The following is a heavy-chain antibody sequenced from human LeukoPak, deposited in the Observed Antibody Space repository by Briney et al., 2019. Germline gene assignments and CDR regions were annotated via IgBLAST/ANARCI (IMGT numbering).Heavy chain of an antibody. D-gene: IGHD2-21*02. CDR1: GLTFNSYA. CDR2: ISGSGGGT. Sequence: GGSLRLSCAASGLTFNSYAMHWVRQAPGKGLQWVSSISGSGGGTYYADSVKGRFTISRDNSRNTLYLQMNSLRAEDTAIYYCAISFCGGDCYSGFEYWGQGTLVTVSS. V-gene: IGHV3-23*01. J-gene: IGHJ4*02. CDR3: AISFCGGDCYSGFEY.